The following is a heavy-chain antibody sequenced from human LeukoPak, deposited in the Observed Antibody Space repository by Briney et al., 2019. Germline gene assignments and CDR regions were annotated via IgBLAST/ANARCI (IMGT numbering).Heavy chain of an antibody. CDR1: GFTFSSYE. Sequence: GGSLRLSCAASGFTFSSYEMNWVRQAPGKGLEWVSYISSSGTTTFYADSVKGRFTISRDNAKNSLYLQMNSLRVEDTAVYYCATNYGISYYFDYWGQGTLVTVSS. CDR2: ISSSGTTT. D-gene: IGHD1-7*01. J-gene: IGHJ4*02. V-gene: IGHV3-48*03. CDR3: ATNYGISYYFDY.